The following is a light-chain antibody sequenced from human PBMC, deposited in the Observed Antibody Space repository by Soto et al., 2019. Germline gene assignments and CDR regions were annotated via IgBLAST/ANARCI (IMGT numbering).Light chain of an antibody. V-gene: IGKV1-39*01. J-gene: IGKJ1*01. CDR3: QQSYSTPPWT. Sequence: DIQMTQSPSSLSASVGDRVTITCRASHSISNYLNWYQQKPGKAPKLLIYAAFSLQSGVPSRFSGSGSGTDFTLTISSLQPEDFATYYCQQSYSTPPWTFGQGTNVEIK. CDR1: HSISNY. CDR2: AAF.